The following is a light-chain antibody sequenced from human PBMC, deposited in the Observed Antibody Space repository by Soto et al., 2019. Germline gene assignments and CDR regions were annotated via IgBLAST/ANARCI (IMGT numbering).Light chain of an antibody. CDR2: EVS. J-gene: IGLJ1*01. Sequence: QSALTQPASVSGSPGQSITISCTGTSSDVGSYNLVSWYQQHPVKAPKLMIYEVSKRPSGVSNRFSGSKSGNTASLTISGLQAEDEAAYYCCSYAGSSSYVFGTGTKVTVL. CDR1: SSDVGSYNL. V-gene: IGLV2-23*02. CDR3: CSYAGSSSYV.